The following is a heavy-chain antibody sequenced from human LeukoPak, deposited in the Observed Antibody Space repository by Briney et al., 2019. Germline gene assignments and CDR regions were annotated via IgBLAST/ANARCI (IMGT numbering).Heavy chain of an antibody. Sequence: PGGSLRLSCAASGFIFSGYWMHWVRQAPGKGLVWLSRIKNDGSITSYADSVKGRFTISRDNAKNTLYLQMNSLRAEDTAVYHCATSRTFDYWGQGTLVTVSS. CDR2: IKNDGSIT. J-gene: IGHJ4*02. V-gene: IGHV3-74*01. CDR1: GFIFSGYW. CDR3: ATSRTFDY.